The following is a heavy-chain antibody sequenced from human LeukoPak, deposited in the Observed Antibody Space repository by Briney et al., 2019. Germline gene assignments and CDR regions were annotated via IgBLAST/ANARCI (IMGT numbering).Heavy chain of an antibody. CDR2: LYYSGST. Sequence: SETLSLTCTVSGGSISSYYWSWIRQPPGKGLEWIGYLYYSGSTNYNPSLKSRVTISVDTSKNQLSLKLSSVTAADTAVYYCAAGTHCSSWDPTYWGQGTLVTVSS. CDR3: AAGTHCSSWDPTY. D-gene: IGHD6-13*01. CDR1: GGSISSYY. J-gene: IGHJ4*02. V-gene: IGHV4-59*01.